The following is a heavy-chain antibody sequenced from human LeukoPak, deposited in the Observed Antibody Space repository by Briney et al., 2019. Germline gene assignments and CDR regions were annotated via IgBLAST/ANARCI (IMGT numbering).Heavy chain of an antibody. CDR3: ARASRAAAGTRSLDY. CDR2: IYYSGST. CDR1: GGSISSGGYY. Sequence: SETLSLTCTASGGSISSGGYYWSWIRQHPGKGLEWIGYIYYSGSTYYNPSLKSRVTISVDTSKNQFSLKLSSVTAADTAVYYCARASRAAAGTRSLDYWGQGTLVTVSS. J-gene: IGHJ4*02. V-gene: IGHV4-31*03. D-gene: IGHD6-13*01.